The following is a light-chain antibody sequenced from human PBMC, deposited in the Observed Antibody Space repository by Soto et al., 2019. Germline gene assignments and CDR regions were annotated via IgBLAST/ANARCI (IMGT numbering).Light chain of an antibody. J-gene: IGKJ5*01. CDR2: DAS. CDR3: QQYYRSSIT. CDR1: QGIRND. Sequence: DIQMTQSPSSLSASVGGTVTIACRASQGIRNDLGWYQQKPGKAPKLMIYDASTLERGVPSRFSGTGSGTEFTLTISSLQPDDVATYYCQQYYRSSITLGQGTRLEIK. V-gene: IGKV1-17*01.